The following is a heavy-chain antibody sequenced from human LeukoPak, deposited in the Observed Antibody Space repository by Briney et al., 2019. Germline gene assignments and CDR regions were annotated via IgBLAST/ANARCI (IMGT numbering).Heavy chain of an antibody. CDR1: GFTFSSYG. Sequence: GGSLRLSCAASGFTFSSYGMHWVRQAPGKGLEWVAVISYDGSNKYYADSVKGRFTISRDNSKNTLYLQMNSLRAEDTAVYYCAKDFLDYYDSSGFGFDYWGQGTLVTVSS. CDR2: ISYDGSNK. J-gene: IGHJ4*02. V-gene: IGHV3-30*18. D-gene: IGHD3-22*01. CDR3: AKDFLDYYDSSGFGFDY.